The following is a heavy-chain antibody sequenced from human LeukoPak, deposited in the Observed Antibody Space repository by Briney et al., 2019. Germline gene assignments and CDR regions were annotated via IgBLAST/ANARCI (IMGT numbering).Heavy chain of an antibody. CDR2: ISYDGSNK. CDR1: GFTFSSYA. J-gene: IGHJ4*02. D-gene: IGHD6-13*01. CDR3: ARDYPTQVAAAGTSDY. V-gene: IGHV3-30-3*01. Sequence: GGSLRLSCAASGFTFSSYAMHWVRQAPGKGLEWVAVISYDGSNKYYADSVKGRFTISRDNSKNTPYLQMNSLRAEDTAVYYCARDYPTQVAAAGTSDYWGQGTLVTVSS.